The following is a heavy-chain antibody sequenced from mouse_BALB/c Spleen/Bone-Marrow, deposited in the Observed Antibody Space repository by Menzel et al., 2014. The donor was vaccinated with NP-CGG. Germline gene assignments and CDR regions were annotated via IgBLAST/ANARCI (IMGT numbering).Heavy chain of an antibody. CDR3: ARIYDYDRGAWFAY. Sequence: VHVKQSGPELVKPGASVKISCKASGYSFTGYFMNWVMQSHGKSLEWIGRINPYNGDTFHNQKFKGKATLTVDKSSNTAHMELRSLASEDSAVYYCARIYDYDRGAWFAYWGQGTLVTVSA. CDR2: INPYNGDT. J-gene: IGHJ3*01. V-gene: IGHV1-20*02. D-gene: IGHD2-4*01. CDR1: GYSFTGYF.